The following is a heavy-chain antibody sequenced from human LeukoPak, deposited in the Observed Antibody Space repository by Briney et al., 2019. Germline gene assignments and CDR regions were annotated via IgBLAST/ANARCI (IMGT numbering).Heavy chain of an antibody. J-gene: IGHJ4*02. CDR3: TADFLKYGATFDY. CDR2: IKKTTDGATT. CDR1: GFTFNHAW. V-gene: IGHV3-15*01. D-gene: IGHD4-17*01. Sequence: GGSLRLPCAASGFTFNHAWMNGVRQAPGKGLEWVGRIKKTTDGATTDYAAPVKDRFTISRDDSKDTLFLQMNSLKTEDTAVYYCTADFLKYGATFDYWGQGSLVTVSS.